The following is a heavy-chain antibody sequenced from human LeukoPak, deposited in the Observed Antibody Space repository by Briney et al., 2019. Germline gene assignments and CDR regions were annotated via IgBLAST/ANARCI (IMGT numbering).Heavy chain of an antibody. D-gene: IGHD3-3*01. J-gene: IGHJ6*03. CDR1: GYTFTSYG. V-gene: IGHV1-18*01. CDR2: ISAYNGNT. Sequence: ASVKVSCKASGYTFTSYGISWVRQAPGQGLEWMGWISAYNGNTNYAQKLQGRVTMTTDTSTSTAYMELRSLRSDDAAVYYCARDQSGYYMRYYYYYVDVWGKGTTVTVSS. CDR3: ARDQSGYYMRYYYYYVDV.